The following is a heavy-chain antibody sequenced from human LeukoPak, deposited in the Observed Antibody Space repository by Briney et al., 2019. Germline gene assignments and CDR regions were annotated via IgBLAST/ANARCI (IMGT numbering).Heavy chain of an antibody. J-gene: IGHJ4*02. D-gene: IGHD3-9*01. CDR2: IYYSGST. Sequence: SETLSLTCTASGGSISSSSYYWGWIRQPPGKGLEWIGSIYYSGSTYYNPSLKSRVTISVDTSKNQFSLKLSSVTAADTAVYYCARSRIRYFDLDYWGQGTLVTVSS. CDR3: ARSRIRYFDLDY. V-gene: IGHV4-39*07. CDR1: GGSISSSSYY.